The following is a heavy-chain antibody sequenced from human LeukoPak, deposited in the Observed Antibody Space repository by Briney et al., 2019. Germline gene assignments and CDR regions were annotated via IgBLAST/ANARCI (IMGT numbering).Heavy chain of an antibody. CDR1: GFTFSSYS. J-gene: IGHJ4*02. D-gene: IGHD6-13*01. CDR2: ISGSGGST. V-gene: IGHV3-23*01. CDR3: AKSRASSGVAPAGYDY. Sequence: PGGSLRLSCAASGFTFSSYSMTWVRQAPGQGLEWVSSISGSGGSTYHADSVKGRFTISRDISKNTLYLQMNSLRDEDTAAYYCAKSRASSGVAPAGYDYWGQGTLVTVSS.